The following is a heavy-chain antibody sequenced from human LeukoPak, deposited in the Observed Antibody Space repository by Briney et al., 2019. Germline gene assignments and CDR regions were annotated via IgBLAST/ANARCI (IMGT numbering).Heavy chain of an antibody. CDR1: GFTFSAYS. CDR3: AREDSVDYAENFDY. V-gene: IGHV3-21*01. CDR2: IGSSSTSI. Sequence: PGGSLRLSCAGSGFTFSAYSMNWVRQAPGKGLEWVSSIGSSSTSIYYADSVKGRFTISRDNAKNSLFLQMNSLRVEDTAVYYCAREDSVDYAENFDYWGQGTLVTVSS. J-gene: IGHJ4*02. D-gene: IGHD4-17*01.